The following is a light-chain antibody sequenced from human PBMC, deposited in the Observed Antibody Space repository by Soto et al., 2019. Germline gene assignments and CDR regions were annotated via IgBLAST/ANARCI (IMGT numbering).Light chain of an antibody. CDR1: SSDIGDYNY. J-gene: IGLJ1*01. V-gene: IGLV2-14*01. CDR2: EVS. CDR3: SSYTSTSTYV. Sequence: QSALTQPASVSGSPGQSITISCTGTSSDIGDYNYVSWYQQPPGKAPKLMIYEVSNRPSGISNRFSGSKSGNTASLTISGLQADDEADYYCSSYTSTSTYVFGTGTKLTVL.